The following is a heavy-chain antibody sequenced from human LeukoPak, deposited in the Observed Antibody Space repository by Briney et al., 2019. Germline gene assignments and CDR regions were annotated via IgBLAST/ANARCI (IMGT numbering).Heavy chain of an antibody. V-gene: IGHV3-53*01. J-gene: IGHJ5*02. CDR2: IYSGGST. CDR3: ARELGYCSGGSCLNWFDP. CDR1: GFTFSSYA. Sequence: GGSLRLSCAASGFTFSSYAMSWVRQAPGKGLEWVSVIYSGGSTYYADSVKGRFTISRDNSKNTLYLQMNSLRAEDTAVYYCARELGYCSGGSCLNWFDPWGQGTLVTVSS. D-gene: IGHD2-15*01.